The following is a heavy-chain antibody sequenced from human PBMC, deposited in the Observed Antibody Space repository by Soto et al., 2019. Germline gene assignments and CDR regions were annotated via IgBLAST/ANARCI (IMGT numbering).Heavy chain of an antibody. Sequence: SRTLSLTCAISGDSVSSNSAGWNWVRQTPSRGLEWLGRTYYKSKWFNNYAVSVKSRITINPDTSQNQFSLHLDSVTPEDTAVYFCARGSWDDVSGHYYMDVWGKGTTVTVSS. CDR1: GDSVSSNSAG. D-gene: IGHD5-12*01. V-gene: IGHV6-1*01. CDR3: ARGSWDDVSGHYYMDV. J-gene: IGHJ6*03. CDR2: TYYKSKWFN.